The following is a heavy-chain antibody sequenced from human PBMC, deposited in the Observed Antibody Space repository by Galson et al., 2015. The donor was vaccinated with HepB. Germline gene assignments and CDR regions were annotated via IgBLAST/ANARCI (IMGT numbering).Heavy chain of an antibody. CDR2: IIPIFGTA. CDR1: GGTFSSYA. V-gene: IGHV1-69*13. CDR3: ARDLVGGLAPAGGDY. J-gene: IGHJ4*02. Sequence: SVKVSCKASGGTFSSYAISWVRQAPGQGLEWMGGIIPIFGTANYAQKFQGRVTITADESTSTAYMELSSLRSEDTAVYYCARDLVGGLAPAGGDYWGQGTLVTVSS. D-gene: IGHD1-26*01.